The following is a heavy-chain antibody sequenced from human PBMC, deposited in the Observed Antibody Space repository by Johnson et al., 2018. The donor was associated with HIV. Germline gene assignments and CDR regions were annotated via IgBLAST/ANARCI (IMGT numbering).Heavy chain of an antibody. D-gene: IGHD2-2*01. J-gene: IGHJ3*02. CDR3: AKGSWGRAPYHDAFDI. Sequence: VQLVESGGGLVKPGGSLRLSCAVSTFTFSDYYMRWIRQAPGKGLEWVSAISGSGGSTYYADSVKGRFTISRDNSKNTLYLQMNSLRAEDTAVYYCAKGSWGRAPYHDAFDIWGQGTMVTVSS. V-gene: IGHV3-23*04. CDR2: ISGSGGST. CDR1: TFTFSDYY.